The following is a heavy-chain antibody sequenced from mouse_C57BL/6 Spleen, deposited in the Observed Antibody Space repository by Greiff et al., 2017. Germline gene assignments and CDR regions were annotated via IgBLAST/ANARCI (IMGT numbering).Heavy chain of an antibody. CDR1: GFTFSSYA. CDR3: TRDTARNAMDY. V-gene: IGHV5-9-1*02. J-gene: IGHJ4*01. CDR2: ISSGGDYI. Sequence: EVKLMESGEGLVKPGGSLKLSCAASGFTFSSYAMSWVRQTPEKRLEWVAYISSGGDYIYYADTVKGRFTISRDNARNTLYLQMSSLQSEDTAMYYCTRDTARNAMDYWGQGTSVTVSS. D-gene: IGHD1-2*01.